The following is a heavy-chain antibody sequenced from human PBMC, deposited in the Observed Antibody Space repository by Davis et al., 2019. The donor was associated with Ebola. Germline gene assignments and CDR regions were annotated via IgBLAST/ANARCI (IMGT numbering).Heavy chain of an antibody. CDR1: GFIFNNYA. D-gene: IGHD6-13*01. CDR2: TSSGGSTT. J-gene: IGHJ4*02. CDR3: AKARSSWTPFDY. Sequence: GESLKISCAASGFIFNNYAMTWLRQAPGRGLEWVSTTSSGGSTTYYADSVKGRFTISRDNSKNTLYLQMNSLRVDDTAVYYCAKARSSWTPFDYWGQGTLVTVSS. V-gene: IGHV3-23*01.